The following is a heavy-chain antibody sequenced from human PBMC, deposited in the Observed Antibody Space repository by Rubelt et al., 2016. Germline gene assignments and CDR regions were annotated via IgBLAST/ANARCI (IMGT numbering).Heavy chain of an antibody. J-gene: IGHJ4*02. CDR3: ARGRTGGSRAASY. CDR2: INHSGST. Sequence: QVQLQQWGAGLLKPSETLSLTCAVYGESFSGYYWSWIRQPPGKGLEWIGEINHSGSTNYSPSLKSRVTISVDTSKNQFSRKLSSGTAADTAVYYCARGRTGGSRAASYWGQGTLVTVSS. V-gene: IGHV4-34*01. D-gene: IGHD3-10*01. CDR1: GESFSGYY.